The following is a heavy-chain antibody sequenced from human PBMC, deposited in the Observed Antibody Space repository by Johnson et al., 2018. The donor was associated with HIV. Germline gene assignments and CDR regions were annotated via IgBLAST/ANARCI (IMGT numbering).Heavy chain of an antibody. Sequence: QVQLVESGGGVVQPGRSLRLSCAASGFSFSTYNMHWVRHAPGRGLEWVAFISFDESNYYYADSVKGRFIISRDNSKNTLYLQRNSLRAEDTAVYYCARGPSGRWLQTDAFDIWGQGTMVTVSS. CDR3: ARGPSGRWLQTDAFDI. CDR1: GFSFSTYN. V-gene: IGHV3-30-3*01. J-gene: IGHJ3*02. D-gene: IGHD5-24*01. CDR2: ISFDESNY.